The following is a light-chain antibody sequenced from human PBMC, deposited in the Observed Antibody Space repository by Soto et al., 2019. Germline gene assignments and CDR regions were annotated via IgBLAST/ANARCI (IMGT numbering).Light chain of an antibody. CDR1: QSITIW. Sequence: DIQMTQSSSTLSASVGDRVTITCRASQSITIWLAWYQQKPGKAPKVLIYDASSLESGVPSRFSGSGSGTEFTLTISSLQPDDFATYYCQHYNNYSWTFGQGTKVEIK. J-gene: IGKJ1*01. V-gene: IGKV1-5*01. CDR3: QHYNNYSWT. CDR2: DAS.